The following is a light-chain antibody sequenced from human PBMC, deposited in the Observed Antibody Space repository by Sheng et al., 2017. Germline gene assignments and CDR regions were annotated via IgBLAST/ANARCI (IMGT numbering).Light chain of an antibody. J-gene: IGKJ1*01. CDR3: QQRSNWPRT. CDR1: QSLSRN. V-gene: IGKV3-11*01. CDR2: DAS. Sequence: EIVLTQSPATLSLSPGERATLSCRASQSLSRNLAWFQQQPGQAPRLLISDASNRATGIPARFSGSGSGTNFTLIISSLEPEDFAVYYCQQRSNWPRTFGQGTKVE.